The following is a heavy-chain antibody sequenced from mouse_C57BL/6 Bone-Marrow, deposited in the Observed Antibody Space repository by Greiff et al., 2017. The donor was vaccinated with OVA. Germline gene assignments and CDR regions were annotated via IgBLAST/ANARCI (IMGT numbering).Heavy chain of an antibody. CDR3: ARITNVGGDY. J-gene: IGHJ4*01. Sequence: EVKLVEPGPELVKPGASVKLSCKASGYTFTDYYMHWVKQSHGQSLEWIGYINPSNGCTNYNQKFKGKSTLTVNKSSSTAYMELRSLTSEDYAVYYCARITNVGGDYWGQGTTVTVSS. CDR2: INPSNGCT. V-gene: IGHV1-22*01. CDR1: GYTFTDYY. D-gene: IGHD1-3*01.